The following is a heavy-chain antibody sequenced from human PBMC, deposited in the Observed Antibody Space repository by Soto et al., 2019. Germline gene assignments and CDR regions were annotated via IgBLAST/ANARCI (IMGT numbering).Heavy chain of an antibody. Sequence: QVQLQESGPGLVKPSETLSLTCTVSGGSISSYYWSWIRQPPGKGLEWIGYIYYSGSTNYNPSLKSRVTISVDTSKNQFSLKLSSVTAADTAVYYCARLTVTFDYWGQGTLLTVSS. D-gene: IGHD4-4*01. CDR3: ARLTVTFDY. J-gene: IGHJ4*02. CDR1: GGSISSYY. CDR2: IYYSGST. V-gene: IGHV4-59*01.